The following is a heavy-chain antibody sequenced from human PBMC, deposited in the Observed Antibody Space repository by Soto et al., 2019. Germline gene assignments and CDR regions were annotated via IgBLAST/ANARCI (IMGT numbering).Heavy chain of an antibody. D-gene: IGHD3-9*01. Sequence: SETLSLTCTISGGSISVYYWSWIRQSPRQGLEWIGYVYDNGRPYYSPSLKSRVTISPDTSKNQISLKLTSATAADTAVYYCARGVGSSPPRYWGRGTLVTVSS. J-gene: IGHJ4*02. CDR3: ARGVGSSPPRY. V-gene: IGHV4-59*01. CDR1: GGSISVYY. CDR2: VYDNGRP.